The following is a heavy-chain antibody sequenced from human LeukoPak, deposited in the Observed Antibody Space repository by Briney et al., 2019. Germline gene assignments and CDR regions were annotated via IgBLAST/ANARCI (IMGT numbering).Heavy chain of an antibody. V-gene: IGHV3-30*03. CDR3: ARGDNYYGSESYGMDV. D-gene: IGHD3-10*01. CDR1: RFTFSSYG. J-gene: IGHJ6*02. Sequence: GRSLRLSCAASRFTFSSYGMHWVRQAPGKGLEWVAVISYDGSNKYYADSVKGRFTISRDNSKNTLYLQMNSLRAEDTAVYYCARGDNYYGSESYGMDVWGQGTTVTVSS. CDR2: ISYDGSNK.